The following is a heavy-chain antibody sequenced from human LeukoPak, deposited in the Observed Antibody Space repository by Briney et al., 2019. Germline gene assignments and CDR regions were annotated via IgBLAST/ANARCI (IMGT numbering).Heavy chain of an antibody. V-gene: IGHV5-51*01. CDR1: GYSFTSYW. CDR2: IYPGDSDT. Sequence: GESQKISCKGSGYSFTSYWIGWVRQMPGKGLEWMGIIYPGDSDTRYSPSFQGQVTISADKSISTAYLQWSSLKASDTAMYYRARRNVDTAMVTNWFDPWGQGTLVTVSS. J-gene: IGHJ5*02. CDR3: ARRNVDTAMVTNWFDP. D-gene: IGHD5-18*01.